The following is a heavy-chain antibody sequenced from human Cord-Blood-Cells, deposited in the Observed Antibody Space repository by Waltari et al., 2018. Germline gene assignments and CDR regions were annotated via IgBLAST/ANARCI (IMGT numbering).Heavy chain of an antibody. V-gene: IGHV1-58*01. J-gene: IGHJ4*02. CDR3: AASRFYTDFWSGPDY. Sequence: QMQLVQSGPEVKKPGTSVKVSCKASGFHFTSSAEQWVRQARGQRLEWIGWIVVGSGNTNYAQKFQERVTITRDMSTSTAYMELSSLRSEDTAVYYCAASRFYTDFWSGPDYWGQGTLVTVSS. CDR1: GFHFTSSA. D-gene: IGHD3-3*01. CDR2: IVVGSGNT.